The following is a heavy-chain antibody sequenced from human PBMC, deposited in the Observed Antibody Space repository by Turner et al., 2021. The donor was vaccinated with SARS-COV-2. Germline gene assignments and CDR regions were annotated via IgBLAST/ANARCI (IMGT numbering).Heavy chain of an antibody. Sequence: EVQLVESGGDVVRPGWSLRLSCAASGFTFDDYGMIWVRPAPGKGLEWVSTINWNGRNTDYADSVQGRFTISRDNAKNSLYLQMDSLRAEDTAFYHCARGKSGWIFDYWGRGTLVTVSS. CDR3: ARGKSGWIFDY. V-gene: IGHV3-20*01. D-gene: IGHD6-19*01. CDR1: GFTFDDYG. CDR2: INWNGRNT. J-gene: IGHJ4*02.